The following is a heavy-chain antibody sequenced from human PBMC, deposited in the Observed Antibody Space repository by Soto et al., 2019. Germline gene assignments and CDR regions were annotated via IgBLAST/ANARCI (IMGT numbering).Heavy chain of an antibody. CDR1: GFTFSNCG. CDR3: ANTRAX. CDR2: ISYDGSKK. V-gene: IGHV3-30*18. Sequence: PGGSLRLSCAASGFTFSNCGMHWVRQAPGKGLEWVSFISYDGSKKYYAYSVKVRFTISRDNSKNTLYLQMNNLRAEDTAVYYCANTRAXWGQGTLVTVSX. J-gene: IGHJ4*02.